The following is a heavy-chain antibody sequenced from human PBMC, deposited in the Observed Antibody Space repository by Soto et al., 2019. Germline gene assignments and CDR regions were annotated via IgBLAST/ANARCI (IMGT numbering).Heavy chain of an antibody. V-gene: IGHV2-5*02. CDR2: IYWDADK. Sequence: QITLKESGPTLVRPTQTLTLTFTFSGFSVSTSGVIVGWIRQPPGKALEWLALIYWDADKRYSPSLNSRLTIPKDTSKNQVVLTVTNMDPVDTATYYCAHDQGIRGGGFDYWGQGTLVTVSS. CDR3: AHDQGIRGGGFDY. D-gene: IGHD3-10*01. CDR1: GFSVSTSGVI. J-gene: IGHJ4*02.